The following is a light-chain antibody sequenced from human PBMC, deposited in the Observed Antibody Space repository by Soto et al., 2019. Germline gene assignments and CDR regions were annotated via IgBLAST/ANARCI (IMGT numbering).Light chain of an antibody. V-gene: IGKV3-15*01. CDR3: QQYDNWLPYT. CDR1: QSVSSN. J-gene: IGKJ2*01. Sequence: EIVMTQSPATLSVSPGERATLSCRASQSVSSNLAWYQQQPGQAPRLLIYGASTRATGIPAMFSGSGSGTEFTLTINSLQSEDFAVYYCQQYDNWLPYTFGQGTKLEIK. CDR2: GAS.